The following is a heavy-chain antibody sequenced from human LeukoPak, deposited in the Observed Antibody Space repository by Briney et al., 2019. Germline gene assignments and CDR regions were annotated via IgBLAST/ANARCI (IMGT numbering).Heavy chain of an antibody. J-gene: IGHJ4*02. V-gene: IGHV4-61*01. CDR1: GVSVNTNSYD. CDR3: ARDGRVPSAGEDH. CDR2: INFGTNT. Sequence: SETLSLTCSGSGVSVNTNSYDWNWIRQFPGKGLEWIGHINFGTNTDYNPSLKSRVTILIDPSKNQFSLKLNSVTAADTAVYYCARDGRVPSAGEDHWGQGTLVTVSS. D-gene: IGHD2-2*01.